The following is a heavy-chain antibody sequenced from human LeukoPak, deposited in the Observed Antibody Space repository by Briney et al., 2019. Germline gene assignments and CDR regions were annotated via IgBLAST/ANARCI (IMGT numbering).Heavy chain of an antibody. CDR2: ISGSADRT. CDR1: GFTFSSYA. J-gene: IGHJ4*02. D-gene: IGHD2-15*01. CDR3: ANGIFLPYSDY. V-gene: IGHV3-23*01. Sequence: GGSLRLSCAASGFTFSSYAVTWVRQAPGKGLEWVSAISGSADRTNYADSVKGRFAISRDNSKNTLYLQMNSLRAEDTAVYYCANGIFLPYSDYWGQGTLVTVSS.